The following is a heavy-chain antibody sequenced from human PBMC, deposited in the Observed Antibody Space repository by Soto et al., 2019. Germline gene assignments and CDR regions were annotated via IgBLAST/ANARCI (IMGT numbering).Heavy chain of an antibody. CDR1: GFTFSSYS. D-gene: IGHD6-13*01. CDR2: ISSSSSYI. V-gene: IGHV3-21*01. J-gene: IGHJ5*02. CDR3: ARDSEQQPPWGREQQLVNWFDP. Sequence: GGSLRLSCAASGFTFSSYSMNWVRQAPGKGLEWVSSISSSSSYIYYADSLKGQFTISRDNAKNSLYLQMNSLRAEDTAVYYCARDSEQQPPWGREQQLVNWFDPWGQGTLGTVSS.